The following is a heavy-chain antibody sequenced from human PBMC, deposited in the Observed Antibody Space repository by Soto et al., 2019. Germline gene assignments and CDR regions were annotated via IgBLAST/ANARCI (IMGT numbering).Heavy chain of an antibody. D-gene: IGHD1-1*01. J-gene: IGHJ4*02. V-gene: IGHV3-30-3*01. CDR3: ARDTTLKGSVFDY. CDR2: ISYDGSNK. CDR1: GFTFSSYA. Sequence: QVQLVESGGGVVQPGRSLRLSCAASGFTFSSYAMHWVRQAPGKGLEWVAVISYDGSNKYYADSVKGRFNISRDNSKNTLYLQMNSLRAEDTAVYYCARDTTLKGSVFDYWGQGTLVTVSS.